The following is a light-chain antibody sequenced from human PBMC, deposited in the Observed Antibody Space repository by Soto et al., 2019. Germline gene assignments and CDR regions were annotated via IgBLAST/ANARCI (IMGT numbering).Light chain of an antibody. Sequence: EIVMTHSPATLSVSPGESATVCFRASQSVSSDLAWYQQKPGQAPRLLIYGASSRATGIPDRFSGSGSGTDFTLTISRLEPEDFAVYYCQQYGSKWTFGQGTKVDI. CDR1: QSVSSD. J-gene: IGKJ1*01. CDR2: GAS. CDR3: QQYGSKWT. V-gene: IGKV3-20*01.